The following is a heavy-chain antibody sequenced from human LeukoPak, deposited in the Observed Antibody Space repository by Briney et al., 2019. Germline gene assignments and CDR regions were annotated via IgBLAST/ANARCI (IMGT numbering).Heavy chain of an antibody. V-gene: IGHV4-4*07. J-gene: IGHJ2*01. CDR1: GGSISRYY. CDR3: AKAPKTPNSDDRDWYFDL. CDR2: IYTSSST. Sequence: SETLSLTCTVSGGSISRYYWRWIRQPAGKGLEWIGRIYTSSSTNYNPSLKSRVTLSVDTSKNQFSLKLSSVAAADTAVYYCAKAPKTPNSDDRDWYFDLWGRGTLVTVSS. D-gene: IGHD1-7*01.